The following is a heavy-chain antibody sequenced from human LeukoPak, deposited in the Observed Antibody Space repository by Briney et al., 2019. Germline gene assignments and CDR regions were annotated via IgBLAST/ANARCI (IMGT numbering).Heavy chain of an antibody. J-gene: IGHJ4*02. D-gene: IGHD6-19*01. CDR3: AKVRGTYSSGYFFDY. CDR2: ISWNSGYI. CDR1: GFTFSTYW. Sequence: GGSLRLSCAASGFTFSTYWMHWVRQAPGKGLEWLSIISWNSGYIGYADSVKGRFTISRDNAKKSLDLQMNSLRAEDTAFYYCAKVRGTYSSGYFFDYWGQGTLVTVSS. V-gene: IGHV3-9*01.